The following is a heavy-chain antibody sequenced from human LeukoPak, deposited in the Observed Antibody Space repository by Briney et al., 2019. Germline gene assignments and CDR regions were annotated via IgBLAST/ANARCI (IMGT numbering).Heavy chain of an antibody. Sequence: GGSLRLSCTASGFTFSSFGMHWVRQAPGMGLEWVAFMRFDGSNEHHADSVKGRFTISRDNSKNTLYLQMNSLRAEDTAVYYCAKVIPGIAAAGKANYWGQGTLVTVSS. V-gene: IGHV3-30*02. CDR1: GFTFSSFG. J-gene: IGHJ4*02. D-gene: IGHD6-13*01. CDR3: AKVIPGIAAAGKANY. CDR2: MRFDGSNE.